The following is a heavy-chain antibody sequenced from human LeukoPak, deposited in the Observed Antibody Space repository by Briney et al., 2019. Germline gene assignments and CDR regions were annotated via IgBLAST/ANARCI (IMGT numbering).Heavy chain of an antibody. V-gene: IGHV3-48*01. D-gene: IGHD1-1*01. CDR2: IRDSGGEM. Sequence: PGGSLRLSCAASGFSFSLYPMNWVRQAPGKGLEWLSNIRDSGGEMYYADSVKGRFTITRDNAKNTLYLQMNGLRVEDTAVYFCARDHNWAFDFWGRGGLVTVSS. CDR3: ARDHNWAFDF. J-gene: IGHJ4*02. CDR1: GFSFSLYP.